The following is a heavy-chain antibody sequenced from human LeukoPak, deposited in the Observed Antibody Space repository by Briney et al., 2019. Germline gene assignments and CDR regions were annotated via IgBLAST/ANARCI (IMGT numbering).Heavy chain of an antibody. D-gene: IGHD5-18*01. Sequence: GGSLILSCAPSGFTFSSYSMNWVRQAPGKGPEGVSYISSSSSANYYADSVKGRFTISRDNAKNSLYLQMNSLRDEDTAVYYCARERFIGGNSYGLDVWGQGTTVTVSS. CDR1: GFTFSSYS. CDR2: ISSSSSAN. V-gene: IGHV3-48*02. CDR3: ARERFIGGNSYGLDV. J-gene: IGHJ6*02.